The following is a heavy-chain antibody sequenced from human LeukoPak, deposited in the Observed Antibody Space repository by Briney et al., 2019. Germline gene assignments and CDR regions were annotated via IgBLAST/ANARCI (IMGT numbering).Heavy chain of an antibody. CDR2: INHSGST. V-gene: IGHV4-34*01. J-gene: IGHJ4*02. D-gene: IGHD2/OR15-2a*01. CDR1: GGSFSGYY. CDR3: ARVTYPAY. Sequence: TSETLSLTCAVYGGSFSGYYWSWIRQPPGKGLEWIGEINHSGSTNYNPSLKSRVTISVDTSKNQFSLKLSSVTAADTAVYYCARVTYPAYWGQGTLVTVSS.